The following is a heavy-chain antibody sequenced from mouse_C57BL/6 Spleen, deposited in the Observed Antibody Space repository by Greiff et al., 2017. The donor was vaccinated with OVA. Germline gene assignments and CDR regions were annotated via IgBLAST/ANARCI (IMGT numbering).Heavy chain of an antibody. CDR2: INPSSGYT. V-gene: IGHV1-4*01. CDR1: GYTFTSYT. J-gene: IGHJ2*01. CDR3: ARWDVYYFDY. Sequence: QVQLKESGAELARPGASVKMSCKASGYTFTSYTMHWVKQRPGQGLEWIGYINPSSGYTKYNQKFKDKATLTADKSSSTAYMQLSSLTSEDSAVYYCARWDVYYFDYWGQGTTLTVSS. D-gene: IGHD4-1*01.